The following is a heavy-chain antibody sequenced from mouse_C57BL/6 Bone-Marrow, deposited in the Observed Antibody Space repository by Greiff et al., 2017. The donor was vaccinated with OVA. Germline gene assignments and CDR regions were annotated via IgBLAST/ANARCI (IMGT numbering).Heavy chain of an antibody. CDR2: ISSGSSTI. CDR1: GFTFSDYG. V-gene: IGHV5-17*01. J-gene: IGHJ3*01. Sequence: DVHLVESGGGLVKPGGSLKLSCAASGFTFSDYGMHWVRQAPEKGLEWVAYISSGSSTIYYADTVKGRFTISRDNAKNTLFLQMTSLRSEDTAMYYCASLPFAYWGQGTLVTVSA. CDR3: ASLPFAY.